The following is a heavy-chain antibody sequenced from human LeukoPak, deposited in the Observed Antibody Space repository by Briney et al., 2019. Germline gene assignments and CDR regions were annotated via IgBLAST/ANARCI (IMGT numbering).Heavy chain of an antibody. CDR1: GFTFSSYS. CDR3: ARAEKGYFDL. V-gene: IGHV3-21*01. CDR2: ISSSSSYI. Sequence: GGSLRLSCAASGFTFSSYSMNWVRQAPGKGLEWVSSISSSSSYIYYADSVKGRFTISRDNAKNTLYLQMNSLRAEDTAVYYCARAEKGYFDLWGRGTLVTVSS. J-gene: IGHJ2*01.